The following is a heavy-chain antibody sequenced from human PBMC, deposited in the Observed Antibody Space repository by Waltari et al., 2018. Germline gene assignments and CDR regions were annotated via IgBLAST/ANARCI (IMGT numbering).Heavy chain of an antibody. Sequence: QVQLVQSGAEVKKPGASVKVSCKASGYTFTSYYMHWVRQAPGQGLEWMGITNPRGCSTSDAQKFQGRVTMTRDTSTSTVYMELSSLRSEDTAVYYCAREKGVIAARLKRGPNWFDPWGQGTLVTVSS. D-gene: IGHD6-6*01. CDR3: AREKGVIAARLKRGPNWFDP. CDR1: GYTFTSYY. J-gene: IGHJ5*02. V-gene: IGHV1-46*01. CDR2: TNPRGCST.